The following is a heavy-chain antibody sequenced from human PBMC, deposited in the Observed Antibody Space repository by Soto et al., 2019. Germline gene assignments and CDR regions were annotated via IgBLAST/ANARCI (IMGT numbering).Heavy chain of an antibody. CDR2: ISGSGGST. V-gene: IGHV3-23*01. D-gene: IGHD2-2*02. CDR1: GYTLSCNA. Sequence: PVGALRLSCTASGYTLSCNAMRWVRQAPGEGLEGGSAISGSGGSTYYADSVKGRFTISRDNSKNTLYLQMNSLRAEDTAVYYCAKPEGGQCSTSSYNYYYGMGVWGQGTTGTVSS. CDR3: AKPEGGQCSTSSYNYYYGMGV. J-gene: IGHJ6*02.